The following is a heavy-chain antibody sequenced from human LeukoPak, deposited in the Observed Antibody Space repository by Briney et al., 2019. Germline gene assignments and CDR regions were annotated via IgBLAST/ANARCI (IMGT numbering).Heavy chain of an antibody. J-gene: IGHJ4*02. CDR3: ARGGSSGYYDPIDY. V-gene: IGHV3-30-3*01. CDR1: GFTFSSYA. Sequence: PGGSLRLSCAASGFTFSSYAMHWVRQALGKGLEWVAVISYDGSNKYYADSVKGRFTISRDNSKNTLYLQMNSLRAEDTAVYYCARGGSSGYYDPIDYWGQGTLVTVSS. D-gene: IGHD3-22*01. CDR2: ISYDGSNK.